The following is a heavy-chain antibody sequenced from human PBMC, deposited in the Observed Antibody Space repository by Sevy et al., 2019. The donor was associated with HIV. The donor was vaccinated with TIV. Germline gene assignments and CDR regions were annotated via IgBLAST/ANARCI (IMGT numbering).Heavy chain of an antibody. Sequence: SETLSLTCTVSGGSISSGFYYWNWIRQPAGKKLEWIGRFYTNGGTDYTPSLEGRVTISVDTSKNQFSLKLRSVTAADTAVYYCAGGDSNGYFGPYFDFWGQGTLVTVSS. D-gene: IGHD3-22*01. CDR3: AGGDSNGYFGPYFDF. V-gene: IGHV4-61*02. J-gene: IGHJ4*02. CDR2: FYTNGGT. CDR1: GGSISSGFYY.